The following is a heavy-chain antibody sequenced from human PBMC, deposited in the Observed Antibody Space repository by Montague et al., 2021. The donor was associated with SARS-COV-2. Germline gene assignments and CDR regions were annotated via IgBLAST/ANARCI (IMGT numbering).Heavy chain of an antibody. CDR3: ARECCSSTSLRAGYFDY. CDR2: ISSSGSTI. J-gene: IGHJ4*02. CDR1: GFTFSSYE. Sequence: SLRLSCPASGFTFSSYEMNWVRQAPGKGLEWVSYISSSGSTIYYADSAKGRFTISRDNAKNSLYLQMNSLRAEDTAVYYCARECCSSTSLRAGYFDYWGQGTLVTVSS. V-gene: IGHV3-48*03. D-gene: IGHD2-2*01.